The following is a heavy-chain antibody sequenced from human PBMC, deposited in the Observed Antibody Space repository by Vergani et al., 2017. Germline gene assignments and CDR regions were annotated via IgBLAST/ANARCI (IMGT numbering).Heavy chain of an antibody. CDR2: IRSKNDGGTA. Sequence: VQLVESGGGVVQPGGSLRLSCAASGFTLSSYGMHWVRQAPGKGLEWIGRIRSKNDGGTADYAAPLKGRFTISRDDSKDSAFLLVNNLKTEDTAVYFCYTDYHDYWGQGTLVTVSS. CDR1: GFTLSSYG. V-gene: IGHV3-15*01. CDR3: YTDYHDY. D-gene: IGHD2-2*02. J-gene: IGHJ4*02.